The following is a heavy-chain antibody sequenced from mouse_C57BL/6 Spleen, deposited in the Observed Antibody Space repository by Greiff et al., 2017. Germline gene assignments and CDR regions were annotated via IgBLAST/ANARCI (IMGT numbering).Heavy chain of an antibody. Sequence: VQLQQSGPELVKPGASVKISCKASGYAFSSSWMNWVKQRPGKGLEWIGRIYPGDGDTNYNGKFKGKATLTADKSSSTAYMQISSLTSEDSAVSFCAREEGLWKGFAYWGQGTLVTVSA. CDR1: GYAFSSSW. D-gene: IGHD1-1*02. J-gene: IGHJ3*01. V-gene: IGHV1-82*01. CDR2: IYPGDGDT. CDR3: AREEGLWKGFAY.